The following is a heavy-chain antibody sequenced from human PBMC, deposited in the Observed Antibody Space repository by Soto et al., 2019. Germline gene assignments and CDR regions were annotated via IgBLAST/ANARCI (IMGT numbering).Heavy chain of an antibody. CDR3: ARRAETNGWNGFGADKYYFDF. Sequence: ASVKVSCKASGYTFTSYDIYWVRQATGQGLEWMGWMNPNTGNSGYAQKFQGRVTMTSDTSISTAHMELSSLRSEDAAVYYCARRAETNGWNGFGADKYYFDFWGQGTLVTVSS. CDR1: GYTFTSYD. V-gene: IGHV1-8*01. D-gene: IGHD1-1*01. CDR2: MNPNTGNS. J-gene: IGHJ4*02.